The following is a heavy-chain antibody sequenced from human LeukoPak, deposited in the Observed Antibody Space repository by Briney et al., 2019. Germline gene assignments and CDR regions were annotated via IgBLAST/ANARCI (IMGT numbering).Heavy chain of an antibody. D-gene: IGHD6-19*01. J-gene: IGHJ6*02. CDR1: GFTFSSYS. Sequence: GGSLRLSCAASGFTFSSYSMNWVRQAPGKGLEWVSSISSSSSYIYYADSVKGRFTISRDNAKNSLYLQMNSLRAEDTAVYYCESVAGTAPYYYYGMDVWGQGTTVTVSS. CDR3: ESVAGTAPYYYYGMDV. CDR2: ISSSSSYI. V-gene: IGHV3-21*01.